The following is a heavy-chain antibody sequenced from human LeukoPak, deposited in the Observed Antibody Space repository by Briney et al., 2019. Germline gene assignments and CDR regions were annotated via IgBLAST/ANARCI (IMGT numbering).Heavy chain of an antibody. CDR1: GFTFSSYG. CDR3: AKAYLNSRAAAGNDAFDV. V-gene: IGHV3-30*02. CDR2: IRYDGSNK. Sequence: GGSLRLSCAASGFTFSSYGMHWVRQAPGKGLEWVAFIRYDGSNKYYADSVKGRFTISRDNSKNTLNLQMNSLRAEDTAIYYCAKAYLNSRAAAGNDAFDVWGQGTMITVSS. D-gene: IGHD6-13*01. J-gene: IGHJ3*01.